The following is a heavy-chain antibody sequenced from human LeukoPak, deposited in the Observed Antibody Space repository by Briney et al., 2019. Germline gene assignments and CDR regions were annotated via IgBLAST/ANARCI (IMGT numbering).Heavy chain of an antibody. CDR2: ISGSGVST. Sequence: GGSLRLSCAVSGFTFSSYAMSWVRQAPGKGLEWVSGISGSGVSTYYADSVKGRFTISRDNSKNTLYLQMNSLRAEDTAVYYCAKGQQLVLGVFDYWGQGTLVTVSS. V-gene: IGHV3-23*01. CDR3: AKGQQLVLGVFDY. CDR1: GFTFSSYA. J-gene: IGHJ4*02. D-gene: IGHD6-13*01.